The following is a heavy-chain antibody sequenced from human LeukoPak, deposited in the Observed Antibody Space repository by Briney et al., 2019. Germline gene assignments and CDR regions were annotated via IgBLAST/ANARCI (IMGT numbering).Heavy chain of an antibody. CDR2: NKSKTDGGTT. CDR1: LFSLFNAW. Sequence: GSLRLSCAPSLFSLFNAWMSGVRQAPGERLEWVGRNKSKTDGGTTDYAAPVKGRFTISRDDSKNTLYLQMNSLKTEDTAVYYCTTGGIAHYWGQGTLVTVSS. V-gene: IGHV3-15*01. D-gene: IGHD6-13*01. CDR3: TTGGIAHY. J-gene: IGHJ4*02.